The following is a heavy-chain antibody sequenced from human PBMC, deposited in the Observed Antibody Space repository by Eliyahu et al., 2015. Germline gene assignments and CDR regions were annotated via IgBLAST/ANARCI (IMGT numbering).Heavy chain of an antibody. Sequence: QVQLVESGGGVVQPGRSLRLSCAAXGFTFSSXALHWVRQAPGKGLEWVAVISYDGSNKYYADSVKGRFTISRDNSKNTLYLQMNSLRAEDTAVYYCARGGSMFDYWGQGTLVTVSS. J-gene: IGHJ4*02. D-gene: IGHD2-8*01. CDR2: ISYDGSNK. CDR1: GFTFSSXA. V-gene: IGHV3-30-3*01. CDR3: ARGGSMFDY.